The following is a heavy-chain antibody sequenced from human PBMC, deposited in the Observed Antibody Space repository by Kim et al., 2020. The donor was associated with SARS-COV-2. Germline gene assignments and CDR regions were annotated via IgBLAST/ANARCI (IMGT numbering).Heavy chain of an antibody. CDR1: GFTFDDYA. D-gene: IGHD3-10*01. CDR2: ISWNSGSI. J-gene: IGHJ4*02. CDR3: AKDPYYYGSGSYYRTTDY. V-gene: IGHV3-9*01. Sequence: GGSLRLSCAASGFTFDDYAMHWVRQAPGKGLEWVSGISWNSGSIGYADSVKGRFTISRDNAKNSLYLQMNSLRAEDTALYYCAKDPYYYGSGSYYRTTDYCGQGTLVTVSS.